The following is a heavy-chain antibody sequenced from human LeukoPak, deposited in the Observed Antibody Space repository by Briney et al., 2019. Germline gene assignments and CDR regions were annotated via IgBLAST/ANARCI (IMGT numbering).Heavy chain of an antibody. Sequence: GASVKVSCKASGYTFTSYYMHWVRQAPGQGLEWMGIINPSGGSTSYAQKFQGRVTMTRDMSTSTVCMELSSLRSEDTAVYYCARELYCSSTSCFRYYYMDVWGKGTTVTVSS. CDR1: GYTFTSYY. D-gene: IGHD2-2*01. CDR2: INPSGGST. CDR3: ARELYCSSTSCFRYYYMDV. J-gene: IGHJ6*03. V-gene: IGHV1-46*01.